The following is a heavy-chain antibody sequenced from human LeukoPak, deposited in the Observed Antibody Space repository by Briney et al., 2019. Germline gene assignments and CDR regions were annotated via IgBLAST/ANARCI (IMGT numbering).Heavy chain of an antibody. CDR1: GLIFRSYW. CDR2: ISGSGGST. CDR3: AKEVVATIPMDV. V-gene: IGHV3-23*01. D-gene: IGHD5-12*01. Sequence: GGSLRLSCAVSGLIFRSYWMSWVRQAPGKGLEWVSAISGSGGSTYYADSVKGRFTISRDNSKNTLYLQMNSLRAEDTAVYYCAKEVVATIPMDVWGKGTTVTVSS. J-gene: IGHJ6*03.